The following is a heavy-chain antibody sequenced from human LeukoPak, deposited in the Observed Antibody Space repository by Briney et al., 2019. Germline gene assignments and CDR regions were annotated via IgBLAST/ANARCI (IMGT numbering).Heavy chain of an antibody. D-gene: IGHD5-24*01. Sequence: GGSLRLSCAASGLAFTSYAMSWVGQAPGKGLEGVSGISDNGGFTTYSDSVRGRFTISGDNSKNPLYLQMNSLTAEDTAVYYCARDGSSEMAPMYYFDYWGQGTLVTVSS. CDR1: GLAFTSYA. V-gene: IGHV3-23*01. J-gene: IGHJ4*02. CDR2: ISDNGGFT. CDR3: ARDGSSEMAPMYYFDY.